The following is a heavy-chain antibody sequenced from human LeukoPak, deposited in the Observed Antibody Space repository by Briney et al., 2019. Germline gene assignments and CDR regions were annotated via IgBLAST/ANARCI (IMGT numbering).Heavy chain of an antibody. V-gene: IGHV3-21*01. CDR3: ARGTPYSGSNGMGYDAFDI. D-gene: IGHD1-26*01. Sequence: GSLRLSCAASGFTFSSYSMNWVRQAPGKGLEWVSCISTSSSYIYYADSVKGRFTISRDNAKNSLYLQINSLRAEDTAVYYCARGTPYSGSNGMGYDAFDIWGQGTMVTVSS. J-gene: IGHJ3*02. CDR1: GFTFSSYS. CDR2: ISTSSSYI.